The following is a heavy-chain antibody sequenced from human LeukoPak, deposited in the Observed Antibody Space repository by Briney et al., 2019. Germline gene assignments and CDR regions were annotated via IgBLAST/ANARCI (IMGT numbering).Heavy chain of an antibody. D-gene: IGHD2-15*01. CDR1: GYNFISNW. Sequence: GESLKISCKGSGYNFISNWIGWVRPMPGKGLEWIGIIYPGDSDTRYSPSFQGQVTISADKSVNTAYLQWSSLQASDTAMYYCARLSGRVVCSAGSCYIDSWGQGTLVTVSS. CDR2: IYPGDSDT. J-gene: IGHJ4*02. CDR3: ARLSGRVVCSAGSCYIDS. V-gene: IGHV5-51*01.